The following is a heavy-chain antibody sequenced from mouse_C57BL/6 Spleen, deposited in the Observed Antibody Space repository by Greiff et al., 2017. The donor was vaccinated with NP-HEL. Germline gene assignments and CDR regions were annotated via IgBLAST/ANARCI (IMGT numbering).Heavy chain of an antibody. Sequence: VQLQQPGAELVKPGASVKLSCKASGYTFTSYWMQWVKQRPGQGLEWIGEIDPSDSYTNYNQKFKGKATLTVDTSSSTAYMQLSSLTSEDSAVYYCARSGYSNYRDAMDYWGQGTSVTVSS. CDR2: IDPSDSYT. CDR3: ARSGYSNYRDAMDY. J-gene: IGHJ4*01. V-gene: IGHV1-50*01. D-gene: IGHD2-5*01. CDR1: GYTFTSYW.